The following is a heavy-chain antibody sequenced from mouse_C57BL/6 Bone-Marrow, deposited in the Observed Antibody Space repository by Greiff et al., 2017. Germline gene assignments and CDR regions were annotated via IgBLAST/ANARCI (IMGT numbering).Heavy chain of an antibody. CDR1: GYTFTSYW. V-gene: IGHV1-64*01. CDR2: IHPNSGST. Sequence: QVQLKESGAELVKPGASVKLSCKASGYTFTSYWMHWVKQRPGQGLEWIGMIHPNSGSTNYNEKFKSKATLTVDKSSSTAYMQLSSLTSEDSAVYYCARGIKEIFEAYWGQGTLVTVSA. J-gene: IGHJ3*01. CDR3: ARGIKEIFEAY. D-gene: IGHD2-4*01.